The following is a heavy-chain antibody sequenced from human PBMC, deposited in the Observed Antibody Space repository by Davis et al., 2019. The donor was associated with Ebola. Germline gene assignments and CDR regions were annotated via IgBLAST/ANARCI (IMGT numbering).Heavy chain of an antibody. J-gene: IGHJ4*02. D-gene: IGHD3-3*01. Sequence: MPSETLSLTCSVSGGSISSYYWSWVRQPAGKGLEWIGYIYGSRTINYNPSLKSRVTISVDTSKNQFSLKLSSVTAADTAVYCCARVEYYDFWSGGFDYWGQGTLVTVSS. CDR1: GGSISSYY. CDR2: IYGSRTI. CDR3: ARVEYYDFWSGGFDY. V-gene: IGHV4-59*01.